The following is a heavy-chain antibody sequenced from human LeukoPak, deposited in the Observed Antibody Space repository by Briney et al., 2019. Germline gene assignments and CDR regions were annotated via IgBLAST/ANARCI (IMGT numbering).Heavy chain of an antibody. D-gene: IGHD3-10*01. CDR3: ARESHPYYPPHYGMDV. CDR1: GGSISSYY. CDR2: IYYSGST. Sequence: PSETLSLTCTVSGGSISSYYWSWIRQPPGKGLEWIGYIYYSGSTNYNPSLKSRVTISVDTSKNQFSLKLSSVTAADTAVYYCARESHPYYPPHYGMDVWGQGTTVTVSS. V-gene: IGHV4-59*01. J-gene: IGHJ6*02.